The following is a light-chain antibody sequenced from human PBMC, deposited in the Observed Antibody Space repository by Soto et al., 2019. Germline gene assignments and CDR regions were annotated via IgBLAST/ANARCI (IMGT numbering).Light chain of an antibody. CDR1: QSISSY. J-gene: IGKJ1*01. CDR2: AAS. Sequence: DIQIRQSRSSPYASVGDRVTITCVASQSISSYLNWYQQKQGKAPKILIYAASSLQSGVPSRFSGTRSWTDFTLTISSLQPEDFKTYYCQQSYSTPWTFGQGTKVDIK. V-gene: IGKV1-39*01. CDR3: QQSYSTPWT.